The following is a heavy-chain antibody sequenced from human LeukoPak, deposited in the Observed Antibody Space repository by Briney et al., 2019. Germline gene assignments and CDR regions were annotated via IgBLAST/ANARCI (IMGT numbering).Heavy chain of an antibody. CDR2: IIPIFGTA. J-gene: IGHJ5*02. Sequence: SVKVSCKASGGTFSSYAISWVRQAPGQGLEWMGGIIPIFGTANYAQKFQGRVTITADKSTSTAYMELSSLRSEDTAVYYCAEYIVGATNWFDPWGQGTLVAVSS. CDR1: GGTFSSYA. V-gene: IGHV1-69*06. CDR3: AEYIVGATNWFDP. D-gene: IGHD1-26*01.